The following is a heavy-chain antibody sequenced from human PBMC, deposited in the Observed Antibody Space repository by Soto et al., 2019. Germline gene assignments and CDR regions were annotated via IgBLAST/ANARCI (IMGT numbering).Heavy chain of an antibody. D-gene: IGHD6-19*01. Sequence: PGGSLRLSCAASGFTFSSYSMNWVRQAPGKGLEWVSYISSSSSTIYYADSVKGRFTISRDNAKNSLYLQMNSLRDEDTAVYYCARYWGSGWYEGNAFDIWGQGTTVTVSS. CDR3: ARYWGSGWYEGNAFDI. V-gene: IGHV3-48*02. CDR2: ISSSSSTI. CDR1: GFTFSSYS. J-gene: IGHJ3*02.